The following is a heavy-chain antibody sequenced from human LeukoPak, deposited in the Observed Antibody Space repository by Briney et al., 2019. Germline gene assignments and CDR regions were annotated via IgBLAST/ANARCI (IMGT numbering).Heavy chain of an antibody. J-gene: IGHJ4*02. V-gene: IGHV1-2*02. CDR3: ARVRIAAAGYFDY. CDR1: GYTFTGYY. CDR2: INPNSGGT. Sequence: ASVKVSCKASGYTFTGYYMHWVRQAPGQGLEWMGWINPNSGGTNYPQKFQGRVTMTRDTSISTAYMELSRLRSDDTAVYYCARVRIAAAGYFDYWGQGTLVTVSS. D-gene: IGHD6-13*01.